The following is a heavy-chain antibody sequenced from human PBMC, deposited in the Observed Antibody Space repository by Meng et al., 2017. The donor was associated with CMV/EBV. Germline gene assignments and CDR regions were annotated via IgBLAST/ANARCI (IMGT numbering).Heavy chain of an antibody. V-gene: IGHV4-34*01. D-gene: IGHD3-16*02. J-gene: IGHJ5*02. Sequence: VYGGSFSGYYWSWICQPPGKGLEWIGEINHSGSTNYNPSLKSRVTISVDASKNQFSLKLSSVTAADTAVYYCAGFTFGGVIVRWFDPWGQGTLVTVSS. CDR2: INHSGST. CDR3: AGFTFGGVIVRWFDP. CDR1: GGSFSGYY.